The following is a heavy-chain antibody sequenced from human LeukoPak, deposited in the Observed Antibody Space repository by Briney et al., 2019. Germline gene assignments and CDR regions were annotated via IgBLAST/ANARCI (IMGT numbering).Heavy chain of an antibody. J-gene: IGHJ3*02. V-gene: IGHV3-53*01. CDR2: IRRRRNK. Sequence: EGSVRLSCAASGFTVSSNYMSWVRQAPGKGLEWVSTIRRRRNKYYADSVKGRFTIYRDNCKNTLYFQMNSLRAEDTAVYYCARQYCSSTSRIGAFDIWGQGTIVCVST. CDR1: GFTVSSNY. CDR3: ARQYCSSTSRIGAFDI. D-gene: IGHD2-2*01.